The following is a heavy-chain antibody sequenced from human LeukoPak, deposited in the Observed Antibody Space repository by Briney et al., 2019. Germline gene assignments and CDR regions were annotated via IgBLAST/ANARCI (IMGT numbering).Heavy chain of an antibody. J-gene: IGHJ6*02. V-gene: IGHV3-23*01. CDR3: AKNYASGRGVPYAMDV. Sequence: GGSLRLSCAASGFTFGNHAMRWVRQAPGKGLEWVSAISGISGSTTIYAESVKGRFTVSRDNSKSTLYLQMNSLRVEDTAVYFCAKNYASGRGVPYAMDVWGQGTTVTVAS. D-gene: IGHD3-10*01. CDR2: ISGISGSTT. CDR1: GFTFGNHA.